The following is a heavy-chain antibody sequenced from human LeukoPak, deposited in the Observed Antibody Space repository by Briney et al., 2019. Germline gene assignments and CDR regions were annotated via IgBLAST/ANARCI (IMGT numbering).Heavy chain of an antibody. CDR2: ISGSGGST. Sequence: PGGPLRLSCAASGFTFSSYAMSWVRQAPGKGLEWVSAISGSGGSTYYADSVKGRFTISRDNSKNTLYLQMNSLRAEDTAMYYCARDATPTQLWFRGSFDYWGLGALVTVAS. CDR1: GFTFSSYA. J-gene: IGHJ4*02. D-gene: IGHD5-18*01. V-gene: IGHV3-23*01. CDR3: ARDATPTQLWFRGSFDY.